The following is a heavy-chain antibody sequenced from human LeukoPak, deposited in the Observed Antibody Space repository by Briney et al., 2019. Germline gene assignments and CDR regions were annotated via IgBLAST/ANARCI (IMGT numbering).Heavy chain of an antibody. CDR2: ISPSGTDI. V-gene: IGHV3-11*01. Sequence: GGSLRLSCAVSGFTFTDTYMTWIRQAPGKGLESLSYISPSGTDISYADSVKGRFTISRDNAKNSLYLQMNSLRAEDTAVYYCTRDPRRLVYCGQGTLVTVSS. CDR1: GFTFTDTY. J-gene: IGHJ4*02. CDR3: TRDPRRLVY.